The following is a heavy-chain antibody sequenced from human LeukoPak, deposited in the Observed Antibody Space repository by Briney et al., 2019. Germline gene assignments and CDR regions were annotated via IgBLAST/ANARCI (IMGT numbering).Heavy chain of an antibody. V-gene: IGHV3-23*01. J-gene: IGHJ4*02. D-gene: IGHD3-3*01. Sequence: QTGGSLRLSCAASGFTFSSYAMSWVRQAPGKGLEWVSAISGSGGSTNYADSVKGRFTISRDNSKNTLYLQMNSLRAEDTAVYYCAKDSVTKYDFLSGPTYFVDYWGQGTLVTVSS. CDR2: ISGSGGST. CDR1: GFTFSSYA. CDR3: AKDSVTKYDFLSGPTYFVDY.